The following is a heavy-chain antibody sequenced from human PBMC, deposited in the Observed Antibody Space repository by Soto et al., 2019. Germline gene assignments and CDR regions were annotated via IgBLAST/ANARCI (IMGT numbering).Heavy chain of an antibody. CDR3: ARFKTRPDYYYGMDV. CDR1: GFTFSSYE. Sequence: PGGSLRLSCAASGFTFSSYEMNWVRQAPGKGLEWVSYISSSGSTIYYADSVKGRFTISRDNAKNSLYLQMNSLRAEDTAVYYCARFKTRPDYYYGMDVWGQGTTVTVSS. J-gene: IGHJ6*02. V-gene: IGHV3-48*03. CDR2: ISSSGSTI.